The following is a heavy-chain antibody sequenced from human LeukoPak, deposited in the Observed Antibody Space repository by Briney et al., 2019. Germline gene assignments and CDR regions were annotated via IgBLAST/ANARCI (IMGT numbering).Heavy chain of an antibody. CDR1: GGSFSGYY. CDR2: INHSGST. CDR3: ARRTSQISYGLDTLYYFDY. V-gene: IGHV4-34*01. J-gene: IGHJ4*02. D-gene: IGHD3-10*01. Sequence: SETLSLTCAVYGGSFSGYYWSWIRQPPGKGLKWIGEINHSGSTNYNPSLKSRVTISVDTSKNQFSLKLSSVTAADTAVYYCARRTSQISYGLDTLYYFDYWGQGTLVTVSS.